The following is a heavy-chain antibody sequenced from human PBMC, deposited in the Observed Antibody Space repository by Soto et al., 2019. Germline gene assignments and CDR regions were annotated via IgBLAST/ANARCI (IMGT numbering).Heavy chain of an antibody. V-gene: IGHV5-51*01. CDR3: GRRHTGSYFDVYSWFDP. J-gene: IGHJ5*02. Sequence: PGESLKISCKASGYSFTSYWIAWVRQTPGKGLEWMGIINPGNSNTRYSPSFQGQVTISADWPSGTTYLQLSSLKASDSGTYYCGRRHTGSYFDVYSWFDPWGQGTQVTVSS. D-gene: IGHD1-26*01. CDR2: INPGNSNT. CDR1: GYSFTSYW.